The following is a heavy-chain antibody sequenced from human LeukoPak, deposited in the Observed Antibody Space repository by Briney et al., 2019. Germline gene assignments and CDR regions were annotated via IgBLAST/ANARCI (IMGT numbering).Heavy chain of an antibody. CDR2: INPNSGGT. Sequence: ASVKVSCKTSGYSFTGYYMHWVRQAPGHGLEWMGWINPNSGGTNYAQKLQGRVTMTTDTSTSTAYMELRSLRSDDTAVYYCARDDTWGLDILTGNWGQGTLVTVSS. CDR3: ARDDTWGLDILTGN. D-gene: IGHD3-9*01. J-gene: IGHJ4*02. CDR1: GYSFTGYY. V-gene: IGHV1-2*02.